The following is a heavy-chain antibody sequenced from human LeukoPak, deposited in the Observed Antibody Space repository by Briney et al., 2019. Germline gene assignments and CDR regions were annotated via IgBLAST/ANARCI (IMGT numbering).Heavy chain of an antibody. Sequence: ASVKVSCKASGYTFTCYYMHWVRQAPGQGLEWMGRINPNSGGTNYAQKFQGRVTMTRDTSISTAYMELSRLRSDDTAVYYCARALGMIVVAKGAFDIWGQGTMVTVSS. CDR3: ARALGMIVVAKGAFDI. J-gene: IGHJ3*02. CDR2: INPNSGGT. CDR1: GYTFTCYY. V-gene: IGHV1-2*06. D-gene: IGHD3-22*01.